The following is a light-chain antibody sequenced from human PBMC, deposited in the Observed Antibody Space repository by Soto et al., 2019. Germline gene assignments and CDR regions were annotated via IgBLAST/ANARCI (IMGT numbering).Light chain of an antibody. CDR2: AAS. V-gene: IGKV1-39*01. Sequence: DIQMTQSPSSLSASVGDRVTITCRASQSISAYLNWYQQKPGKAPKLVIYAASSLQSGVPSRFSGSGSGTDFTLTISSLQPEDFATYYCQQSYSIPVTFGQGTKVEIK. CDR1: QSISAY. CDR3: QQSYSIPVT. J-gene: IGKJ1*01.